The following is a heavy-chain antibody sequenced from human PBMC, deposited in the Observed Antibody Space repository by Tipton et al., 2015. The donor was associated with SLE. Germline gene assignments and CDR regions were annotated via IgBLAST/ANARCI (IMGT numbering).Heavy chain of an antibody. J-gene: IGHJ4*02. V-gene: IGHV4-59*08. Sequence: TLSLTCNVSGGSISNLYWSWIRQPPGKGLEWIGHIHFSGSTEYNPSLKSRVTISVDMSKNQLSLRLSSATAADTAAYYCVRHGQTVQATFDHWGQGALVTVSS. CDR3: VRHGQTVQATFDH. D-gene: IGHD1-26*01. CDR2: IHFSGST. CDR1: GGSISNLY.